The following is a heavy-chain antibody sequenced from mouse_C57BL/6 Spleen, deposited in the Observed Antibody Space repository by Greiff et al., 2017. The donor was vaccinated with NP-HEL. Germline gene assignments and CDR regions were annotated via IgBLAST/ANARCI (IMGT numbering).Heavy chain of an antibody. CDR3: AIWDYDSDY. J-gene: IGHJ2*01. CDR1: GYTSISYW. V-gene: IGHV1-74*01. D-gene: IGHD2-4*01. Sequence: VQLQQPAAELVKPGASVKVFCKASGYTSISYWMHWVKQRPGQGLEWIGRIHPPDSDTNYNQTFKGKATWTVEKSPSTAYMQLGSLTSEDSAVYYCAIWDYDSDYWGQGTTLTVSS. CDR2: IHPPDSDT.